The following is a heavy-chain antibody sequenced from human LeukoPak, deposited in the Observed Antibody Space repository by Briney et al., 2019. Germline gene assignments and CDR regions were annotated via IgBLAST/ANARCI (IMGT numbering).Heavy chain of an antibody. CDR3: ARGSRGYYYGMDV. Sequence: GGSLRLSCAASGFTFSDYYMSWVRQAPGKGLGWVSVIYSGGSTYYADSVKGRFTISRHNSKNTLYLQMNSLRAEDTAVYYCARGSRGYYYGMDVWGQGTTVTVSS. J-gene: IGHJ6*02. CDR1: GFTFSDYY. D-gene: IGHD6-13*01. CDR2: IYSGGST. V-gene: IGHV3-53*04.